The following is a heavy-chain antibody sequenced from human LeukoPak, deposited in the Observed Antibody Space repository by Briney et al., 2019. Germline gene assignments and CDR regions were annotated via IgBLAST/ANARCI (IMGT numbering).Heavy chain of an antibody. D-gene: IGHD6-19*01. V-gene: IGHV4-4*07. Sequence: SETLSLTCTVSGYSISSSYYWSWIRQLAGKGLEWIGRIYTSGSTNYNPSLKSRVTISVDTSKNQFSLKLSSVTAADTAVYYCARVWDSSGWYYGAFDIWGQGTMVTVSS. CDR2: IYTSGST. CDR3: ARVWDSSGWYYGAFDI. CDR1: GYSISSSYY. J-gene: IGHJ3*02.